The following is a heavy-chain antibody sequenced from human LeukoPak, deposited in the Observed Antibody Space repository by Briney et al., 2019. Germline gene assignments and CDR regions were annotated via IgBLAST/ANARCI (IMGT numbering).Heavy chain of an antibody. CDR2: IYPGDSDT. CDR3: ARRKRQWELLDYFDY. J-gene: IGHJ4*02. Sequence: GESLKISCKGSGYSFTSYWIGWVRQMPGKGLEWMGIIYPGDSDTRYSPSFQGQVTISADKSISTAYLQWGSLKASDTAMYYCARRKRQWELLDYFDYWGQGTLVTVSS. CDR1: GYSFTSYW. D-gene: IGHD1-26*01. V-gene: IGHV5-51*01.